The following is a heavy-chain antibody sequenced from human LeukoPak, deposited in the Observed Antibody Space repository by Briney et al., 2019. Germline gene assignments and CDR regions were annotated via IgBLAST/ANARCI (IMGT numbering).Heavy chain of an antibody. Sequence: PGGSLRLSCAASGFTSTSFAMSWVRQAPGKGLEWVSTISRSGVATYYANSVKGRFTISRDNSKNTVYLQMHSLRAEDTAIYYCAKHSHDGSAPYYEVQLDYWGQGTLVTVSS. CDR3: AKHSHDGSAPYYEVQLDY. V-gene: IGHV3-23*01. CDR2: ISRSGVAT. D-gene: IGHD3-22*01. J-gene: IGHJ4*02. CDR1: GFTSTSFA.